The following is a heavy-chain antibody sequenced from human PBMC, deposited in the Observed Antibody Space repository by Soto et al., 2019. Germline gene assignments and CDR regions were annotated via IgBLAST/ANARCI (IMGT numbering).Heavy chain of an antibody. CDR3: ARDVLRYFQDYYYGMDV. CDR2: ISYDGSNK. J-gene: IGHJ6*02. V-gene: IGHV3-30-3*01. CDR1: GFTFSSYA. D-gene: IGHD3-9*01. Sequence: PGGSLRLSCAASGFTFSSYAMHWVRQAPGKGLEWVAVISYDGSNKYYADSVKGRFTISRDNSKNTLYLQMNSLRAEDTAVYYCARDVLRYFQDYYYGMDVWGQGTTVTVSS.